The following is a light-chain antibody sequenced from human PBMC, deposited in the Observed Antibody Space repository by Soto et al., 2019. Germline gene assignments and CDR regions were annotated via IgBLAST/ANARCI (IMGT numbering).Light chain of an antibody. CDR2: DVS. J-gene: IGKJ1*01. CDR3: QQSYSTHTWT. Sequence: DIQMTQSPSTLSASVGDRVTITCRASQSISSWLAWYQQKPGKAPNLLIYDVSSLQSGVPSRFSGSGSGTDFTLTISSLQPEDFATYYCQQSYSTHTWTFGQGTKVDIK. V-gene: IGKV1-39*01. CDR1: QSISSW.